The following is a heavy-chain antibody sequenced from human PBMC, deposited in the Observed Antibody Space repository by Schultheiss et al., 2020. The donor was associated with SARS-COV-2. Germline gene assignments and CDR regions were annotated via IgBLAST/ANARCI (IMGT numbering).Heavy chain of an antibody. CDR2: ISYDVSNK. V-gene: IGHV3-30*18. CDR3: AKALKRDWFTAFDI. D-gene: IGHD3/OR15-3a*01. J-gene: IGHJ3*02. CDR1: GFTFSSYG. Sequence: GGSLRLSCAASGFTFSSYGMHWVRQAPGKGLEWVAVISYDVSNKYYADSVKGRFTISRDNSKNTLYLQMNSLRAEDTAVYYCAKALKRDWFTAFDIWGQGTMVTVSS.